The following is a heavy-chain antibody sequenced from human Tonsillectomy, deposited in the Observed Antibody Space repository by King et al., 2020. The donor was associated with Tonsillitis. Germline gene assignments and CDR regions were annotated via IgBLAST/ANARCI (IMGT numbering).Heavy chain of an antibody. CDR1: GFTFSSYA. J-gene: IGHJ4*02. V-gene: IGHV3-23*04. Sequence: VQLVESGGGLVQPGGSLRLSCAASGFTFSSYAMSWVRQAPGKGLEWVSAISGSGGSTYYADSVKGRFTISRDNSKNTLYLQMNRLRAEDTAVYYCAKDRLLWFVEFGPYFDYWGQGTLVTVSS. CDR2: ISGSGGST. D-gene: IGHD3-10*01. CDR3: AKDRLLWFVEFGPYFDY.